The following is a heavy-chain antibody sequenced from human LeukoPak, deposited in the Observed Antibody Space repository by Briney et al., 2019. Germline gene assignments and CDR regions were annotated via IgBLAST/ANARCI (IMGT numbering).Heavy chain of an antibody. Sequence: ASVKVSCKASGYTLTSYGISWVRQAPGQGLEWMGWISAYNGNTNYAQKLQGRVTMTTDTSTSTAYMELRSLRSDDTAVYYCARDVPVEMATIAAFDIWGQGTMVTVSS. D-gene: IGHD5-24*01. CDR3: ARDVPVEMATIAAFDI. V-gene: IGHV1-18*01. CDR2: ISAYNGNT. J-gene: IGHJ3*02. CDR1: GYTLTSYG.